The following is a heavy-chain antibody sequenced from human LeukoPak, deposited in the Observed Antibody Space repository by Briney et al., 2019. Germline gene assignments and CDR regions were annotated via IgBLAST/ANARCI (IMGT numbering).Heavy chain of an antibody. CDR3: ARDGMVTQNKHAFDI. Sequence: ASVKVSCKASGYIFTTYFIHWVRQAPGQGLEWMGIINPSGGSTSYAQKFQGRVAMTRDTSTSTVYMELSSLRSEDTAVYYCARDGMVTQNKHAFDIWGQGTMVTVSS. V-gene: IGHV1-46*01. CDR2: INPSGGST. CDR1: GYIFTTYF. J-gene: IGHJ3*02. D-gene: IGHD2-21*02.